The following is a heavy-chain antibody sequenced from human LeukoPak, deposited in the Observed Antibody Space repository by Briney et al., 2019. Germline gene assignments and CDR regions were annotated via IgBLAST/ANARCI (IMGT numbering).Heavy chain of an antibody. V-gene: IGHV3-21*01. CDR3: ARDHGSSSGWYDFDY. D-gene: IGHD6-19*01. CDR1: GFTFSSYS. J-gene: IGHJ4*02. CDR2: ISSSSSYI. Sequence: GGSLRLSCAASGFTFSSYSMNWVRQAPGKGLEWVSSISSSSSYIYYADSVKGRFTISRDNAKNSLYLQMNSLRAEDTAVYYCARDHGSSSGWYDFDYWGQGTLVTVS.